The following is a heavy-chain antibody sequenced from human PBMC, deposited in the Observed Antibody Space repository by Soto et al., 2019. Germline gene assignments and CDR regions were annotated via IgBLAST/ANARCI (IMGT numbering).Heavy chain of an antibody. J-gene: IGHJ6*03. CDR1: GGSISSYY. CDR3: AREGAYYDIFLDYYYYYMDV. D-gene: IGHD3-9*01. CDR2: IYYSGST. Sequence: SETLSLTCTVSGGSISSYYWSWIRQPPWKGLEWIGYIYYSGSTNYNPSLKSRVTISVDTSKNQFSLKLSSVTAADTAVYYCAREGAYYDIFLDYYYYYMDVWGKGPTVTVSS. V-gene: IGHV4-59*01.